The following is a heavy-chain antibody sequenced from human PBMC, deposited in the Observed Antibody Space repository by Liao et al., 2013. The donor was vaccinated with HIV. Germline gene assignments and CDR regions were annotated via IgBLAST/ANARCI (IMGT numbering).Heavy chain of an antibody. D-gene: IGHD2-2*01. V-gene: IGHV4-4*07. CDR3: ARDRGVPSAYDAFDI. CDR2: IYTSGST. J-gene: IGHJ3*02. Sequence: QVQLQESGPGLVKPSETLSLTCTVSGGSISSYYWSWIRQPAGKGLEWIGRIYTSGSTNYNPSLKGRVTISLDTSKKQFSLKLSSVTAADTALYFCARDRGVPSAYDAFDIWGQGTMVTVSS. CDR1: GGSISSYY.